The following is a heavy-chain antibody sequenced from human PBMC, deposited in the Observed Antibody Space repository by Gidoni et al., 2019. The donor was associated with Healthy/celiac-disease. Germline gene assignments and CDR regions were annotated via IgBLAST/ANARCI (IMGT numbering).Heavy chain of an antibody. Sequence: QVQLVESGGGVVQPGRSLRLSCAASGFTFSSYTMHWVRQAPGKGLEWVAVISYDGSNKYYADSVKGRFTISRDNSKSTLYLQMNSLRAEDTAVYYCARGPDTYYYDSSGYSDYWGQGTLVTVSS. CDR2: ISYDGSNK. D-gene: IGHD3-22*01. CDR3: ARGPDTYYYDSSGYSDY. V-gene: IGHV3-30-3*01. J-gene: IGHJ4*02. CDR1: GFTFSSYT.